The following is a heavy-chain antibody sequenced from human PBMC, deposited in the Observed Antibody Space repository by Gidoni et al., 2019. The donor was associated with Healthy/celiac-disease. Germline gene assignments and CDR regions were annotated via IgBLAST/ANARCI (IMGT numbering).Heavy chain of an antibody. CDR2: ISGSGGST. Sequence: EVQLLESGVGLVQPGRSLRLSCAASGFTFSSYAMSWVRQAPGKGLEWGSAISGSGGSTYYADSVKGRFTISRDNSKNTLYLQMNSLRAEDTAVYYCAKSSGYSSGSWGYFDYWGQGTLVTVSS. D-gene: IGHD6-19*01. CDR1: GFTFSSYA. J-gene: IGHJ4*02. V-gene: IGHV3-23*01. CDR3: AKSSGYSSGSWGYFDY.